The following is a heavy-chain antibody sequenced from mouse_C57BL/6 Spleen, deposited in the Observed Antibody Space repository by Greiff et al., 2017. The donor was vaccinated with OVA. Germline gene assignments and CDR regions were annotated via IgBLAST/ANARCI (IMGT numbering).Heavy chain of an antibody. Sequence: QVQLQQSGAELARPGASVKLSCKASGYTFTSYGISWVKQRTGQGLEWIGEIYPSSGNTYYNEKFKGKATLTADKSSSTAYMEPCSLTAEDSAVYFGARATTAVGGYWGQGTTLTVSS. CDR2: IYPSSGNT. CDR1: GYTFTSYG. J-gene: IGHJ2*01. D-gene: IGHD1-1*01. CDR3: ARATTAVGGY. V-gene: IGHV1-81*01.